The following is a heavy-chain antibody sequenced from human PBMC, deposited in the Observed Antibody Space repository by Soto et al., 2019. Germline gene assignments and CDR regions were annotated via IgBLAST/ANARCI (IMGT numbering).Heavy chain of an antibody. CDR3: ARDSTGTMTFDY. J-gene: IGHJ4*02. D-gene: IGHD1-7*01. CDR1: GASISISGFS. CDR2: IYHGGST. Sequence: QLQLQESGSGLVKPSQTLSLTCTVSGASISISGFSWNWIRQPPGKGLEWIGYIYHGGSTYYNPSLKTRITLSLDSSKNQFSLKLTSVTAADTAVYYCARDSTGTMTFDYWGQGSLVTVSS. V-gene: IGHV4-30-2*01.